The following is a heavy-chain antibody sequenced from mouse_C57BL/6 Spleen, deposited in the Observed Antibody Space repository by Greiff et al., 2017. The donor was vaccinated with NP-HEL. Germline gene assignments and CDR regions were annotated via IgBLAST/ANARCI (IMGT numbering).Heavy chain of an antibody. V-gene: IGHV1-62-2*01. J-gene: IGHJ4*01. CDR2: FYPGSGSI. CDR3: ARHGYGNYVHYYAMDY. CDR1: GYTFTEYT. Sequence: VKLMESGAELVKPGASVKLSCKASGYTFTEYTIHWVKQRSGQGLEWIGWFYPGSGSIKYNEKFKDKATLTADKSSSTVYMELSRLTSEDSAVYFCARHGYGNYVHYYAMDYWGQGTSVTVSS. D-gene: IGHD2-1*01.